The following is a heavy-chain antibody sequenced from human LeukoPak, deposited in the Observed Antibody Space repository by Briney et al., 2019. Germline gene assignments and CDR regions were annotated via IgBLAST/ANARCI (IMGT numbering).Heavy chain of an antibody. J-gene: IGHJ4*02. CDR3: ARRYGDYVGSFEY. V-gene: IGHV3-21*01. CDR2: ISTSSSYI. CDR1: GFTFSTYR. Sequence: PGGSLRLSCAASGFTFSTYRMNWVRQAPGKGLEWVSSISTSSSYIYYADSVKGRFTISRDNAKNSLYLQMNSLRAEDTAVYYCARRYGDYVGSFEYWGQGTLVTVSS. D-gene: IGHD4-17*01.